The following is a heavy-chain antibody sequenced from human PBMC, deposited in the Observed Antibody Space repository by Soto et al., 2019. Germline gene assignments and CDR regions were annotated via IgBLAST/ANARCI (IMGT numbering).Heavy chain of an antibody. Sequence: SETLSLTCIVSGGSIGRHCCNWSRQPPGKSLEWIGYIYYSGSTNYSPSLKSRVTMSVDTSKNQFSLSLNSVTTADTAVYYCARGGLYSSQTANFDSWGQGILVTVSS. CDR2: IYYSGST. J-gene: IGHJ5*01. D-gene: IGHD6-19*01. CDR1: GGSIGRHC. CDR3: ARGGLYSSQTANFDS. V-gene: IGHV4-59*11.